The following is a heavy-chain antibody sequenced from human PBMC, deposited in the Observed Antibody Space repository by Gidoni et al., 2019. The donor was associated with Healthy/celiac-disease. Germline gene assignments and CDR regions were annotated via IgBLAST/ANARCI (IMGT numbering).Heavy chain of an antibody. CDR3: ARGDIVVVPAAIY. CDR2: ISSSSSYI. D-gene: IGHD2-2*01. J-gene: IGHJ4*02. Sequence: EVQLVESGGGLVKPGGSLRLSCAASGFTFSSYSMNWVRQAPGKGLEWVSSISSSSSYIYYADSVKGRFTISRDNAKNSLYLQMNSLRAEDTAVYYCARGDIVVVPAAIYWGQGTLVTVSS. CDR1: GFTFSSYS. V-gene: IGHV3-21*01.